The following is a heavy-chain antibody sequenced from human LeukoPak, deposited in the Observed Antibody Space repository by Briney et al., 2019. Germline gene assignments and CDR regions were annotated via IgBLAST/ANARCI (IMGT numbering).Heavy chain of an antibody. CDR3: AKSGVVVAAPYNWFDP. J-gene: IGHJ5*02. CDR2: ISGSGGST. D-gene: IGHD2-15*01. Sequence: GGSLRLSCAASGFTFSSYAMSWVRQAPGKGLEWVSAISGSGGSTYYADSVKGRFTISRDNSKNTLYLQMNSLRAEDTAVYYCAKSGVVVAAPYNWFDPWGQGTLVTVSS. CDR1: GFTFSSYA. V-gene: IGHV3-23*01.